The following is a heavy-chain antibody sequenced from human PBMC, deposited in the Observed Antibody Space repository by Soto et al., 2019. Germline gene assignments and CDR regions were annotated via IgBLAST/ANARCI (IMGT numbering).Heavy chain of an antibody. J-gene: IGHJ3*02. V-gene: IGHV1-2*04. CDR1: GYTFTGYY. CDR2: INPNSGGT. D-gene: IGHD2-2*01. CDR3: ARAPTQNCSSTSCQGKDAFDI. Sequence: ASVKVSCKASGYTFTGYYMHWVRQAPGQGLERMGWINPNSGGTNYAQKFQGWVTMTRDTSISTAYMELSRLRSDDTAVYYCARAPTQNCSSTSCQGKDAFDIWGQGTMVTVSS.